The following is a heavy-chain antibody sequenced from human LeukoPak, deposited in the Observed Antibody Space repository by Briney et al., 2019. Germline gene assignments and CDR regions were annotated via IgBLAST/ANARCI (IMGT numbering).Heavy chain of an antibody. Sequence: SQTLSLTCTVSGGSISSGGYYWSWIRQHPGKGLEWIGYIYYSGSTYYNPSLKSPSTISVDTSKNQFSPKLSSVTAADTAVYYCARGRDYYDSSGDYYVADARSNNWFDPWGQGTLVTVSS. CDR1: GGSISSGGYY. D-gene: IGHD3-22*01. V-gene: IGHV4-31*01. CDR3: ARGRDYYDSSGDYYVADARSNNWFDP. CDR2: IYYSGST. J-gene: IGHJ5*02.